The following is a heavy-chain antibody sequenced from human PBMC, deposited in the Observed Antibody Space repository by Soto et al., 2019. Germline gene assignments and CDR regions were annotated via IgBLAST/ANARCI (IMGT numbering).Heavy chain of an antibody. CDR3: ARIRSYYIPIDY. V-gene: IGHV4-34*01. CDR1: GGSFSGYY. Sequence: PSETLSLTCAVYGGSFSGYYWSWIRQPPGKGLEWIGEINHSGSTNYNPSLKSRVTISVDTSKNQFSLKLSSVTAADTAVYYCARIRSYYIPIDYWGQGTLVTVSS. J-gene: IGHJ4*02. CDR2: INHSGST. D-gene: IGHD3-10*01.